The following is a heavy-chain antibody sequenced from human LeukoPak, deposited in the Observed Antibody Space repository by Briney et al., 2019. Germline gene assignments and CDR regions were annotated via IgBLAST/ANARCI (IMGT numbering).Heavy chain of an antibody. CDR1: GGSISSYY. J-gene: IGHJ4*02. CDR3: ARVGYSSGWRGGFDY. Sequence: SETLSLTCTVSGGSISSYYWSWIRQPAGKGLEWIGRIYASGSTNYNPSLKSRVTMSVDASKNQFSLKLSSVTAADTAVYYCARVGYSSGWRGGFDYWGQGTLVTVSS. D-gene: IGHD6-19*01. CDR2: IYASGST. V-gene: IGHV4-4*07.